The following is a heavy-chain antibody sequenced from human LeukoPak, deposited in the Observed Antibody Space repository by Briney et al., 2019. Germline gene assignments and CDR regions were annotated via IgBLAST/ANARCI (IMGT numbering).Heavy chain of an antibody. D-gene: IGHD3-22*01. Sequence: PSETLSLTCTVSGGSISSNIHYWGWIRQPPGKGLEWIGSAYYSGSTYYNPSLKSRVTISVDTSKNQFSLKLSSVTAADTAVYYCARHERVSGSGYYLDYWGQGTLVTVSS. CDR3: ARHERVSGSGYYLDY. CDR1: GGSISSNIHY. J-gene: IGHJ4*02. CDR2: AYYSGST. V-gene: IGHV4-39*01.